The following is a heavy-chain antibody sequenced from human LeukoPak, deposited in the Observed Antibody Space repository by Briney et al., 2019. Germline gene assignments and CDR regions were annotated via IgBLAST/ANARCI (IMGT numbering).Heavy chain of an antibody. D-gene: IGHD1-26*01. V-gene: IGHV3-23*01. J-gene: IGHJ3*02. CDR1: GFTFSSYA. Sequence: GGSLRLSCAASGFTFSSYAMTWVRQAPGKGLEGVSVISGSGDRADYADSVTGRFTVSRDNSKNTLYLQMNSLRAEDTAVYYCARDLSHSGSYGGAFDIWGQGTMVTVSS. CDR3: ARDLSHSGSYGGAFDI. CDR2: ISGSGDRA.